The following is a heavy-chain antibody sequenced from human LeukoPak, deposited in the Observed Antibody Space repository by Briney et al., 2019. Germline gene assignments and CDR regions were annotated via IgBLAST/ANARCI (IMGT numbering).Heavy chain of an antibody. V-gene: IGHV3-30*02. CDR2: IRYDGSNK. Sequence: GGSLRLSCVASGFTFNKYSMNWVRQAPGKGLEWVAFIRYDGSNKYYADSVKGRFTISRDNSKNTLYLQMNSLRAEDTAVYYCAKVGNYYDSSGTTSGAFDIWGQGTMVTVSS. J-gene: IGHJ3*02. CDR3: AKVGNYYDSSGTTSGAFDI. D-gene: IGHD3-22*01. CDR1: GFTFNKYS.